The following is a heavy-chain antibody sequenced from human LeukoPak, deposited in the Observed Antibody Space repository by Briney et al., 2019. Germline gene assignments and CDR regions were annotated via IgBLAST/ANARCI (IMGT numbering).Heavy chain of an antibody. CDR2: IIPIFGTA. CDR3: ASGYDSSGYYYAIDY. CDR1: GGTFSSYA. J-gene: IGHJ4*02. V-gene: IGHV1-69*13. D-gene: IGHD3-22*01. Sequence: SVKVSCKASGGTFSSYAISWVRQAPGQGLEWMGGIIPIFGTANYAQKFQGRVTITADESTSTAYMEQSSLRSEDTAVYYCASGYDSSGYYYAIDYWGQGTLVTVSS.